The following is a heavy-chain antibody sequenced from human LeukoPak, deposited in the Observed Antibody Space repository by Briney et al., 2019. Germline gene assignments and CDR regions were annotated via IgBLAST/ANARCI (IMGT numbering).Heavy chain of an antibody. CDR3: ARCTSYGMDV. V-gene: IGHV4-59*08. Sequence: TSETLSLTCTVSGGSISSYYWSWIREPPGKGLEWIGYIYYSGSTNYNPSLKSRVTISVDTSKNQFSLKLSYVTAADTAVYYCARCTSYGMDVWGQGTTVTVSS. J-gene: IGHJ6*02. CDR2: IYYSGST. D-gene: IGHD2-2*01. CDR1: GGSISSYY.